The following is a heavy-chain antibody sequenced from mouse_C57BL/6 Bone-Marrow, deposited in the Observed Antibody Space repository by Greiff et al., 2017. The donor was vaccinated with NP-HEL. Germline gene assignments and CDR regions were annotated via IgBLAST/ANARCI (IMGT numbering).Heavy chain of an antibody. V-gene: IGHV1-5*01. CDR1: GYTFTSYW. J-gene: IGHJ1*03. CDR3: TPLLCPYWYFDV. CDR2: IYPGNSDT. Sequence: EVMLVESGTVLARPGASVKMSCKTSGYTFTSYWMHWVKQRPGQGLEWIGAIYPGNSDTSYNQKFKGKAKLTAVTSASTAYMELSSLTNEDSAVYYCTPLLCPYWYFDVWGTGTTVTVSS. D-gene: IGHD1-1*02.